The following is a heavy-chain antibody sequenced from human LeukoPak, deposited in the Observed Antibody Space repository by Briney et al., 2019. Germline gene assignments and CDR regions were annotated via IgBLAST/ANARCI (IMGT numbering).Heavy chain of an antibody. J-gene: IGHJ6*02. CDR2: TYYRSKWYN. CDR1: GDSVSSNSAA. V-gene: IGHV6-1*01. Sequence: SQTLSLTCAISGDSVSSNSAAWNWIRQSPSRGLEWLGRTYYRSKWYNDYAVSVKSRITINPDTSKNQFSLQLSSVTAADTAVYYCARADYDFWSGHIGRYYGMDVWGQGTTVTVSS. D-gene: IGHD3-3*01. CDR3: ARADYDFWSGHIGRYYGMDV.